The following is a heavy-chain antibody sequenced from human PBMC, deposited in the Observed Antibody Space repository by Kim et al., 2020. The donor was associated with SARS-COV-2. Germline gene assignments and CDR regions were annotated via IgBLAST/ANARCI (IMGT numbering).Heavy chain of an antibody. J-gene: IGHJ5*02. Sequence: ADSVKGRFTISRDNGKHSLCLQMNSLRAEDTAVYYCAREDRRARASGFDPWGQGTLVTVSS. CDR3: AREDRRARASGFDP. D-gene: IGHD6-6*01. V-gene: IGHV3-11*01.